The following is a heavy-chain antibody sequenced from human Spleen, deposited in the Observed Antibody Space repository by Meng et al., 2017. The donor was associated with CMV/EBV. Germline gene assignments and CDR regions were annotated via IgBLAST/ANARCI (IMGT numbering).Heavy chain of an antibody. CDR3: ARWVVAATEEAYYFDY. J-gene: IGHJ4*02. V-gene: IGHV1-46*01. CDR2: INPSGVST. Sequence: QVQRVELGPEGKKPGDPVKVACKASGDTFTRYYIHWVRQAPGQGLEWMGKINPSGVSTSYAQKFQGRVTMTRDTSTSAVYMELSSLRSEDTAVYYCARWVVAATEEAYYFDYWGQGTLVTVSS. D-gene: IGHD2-15*01. CDR1: GDTFTRYY.